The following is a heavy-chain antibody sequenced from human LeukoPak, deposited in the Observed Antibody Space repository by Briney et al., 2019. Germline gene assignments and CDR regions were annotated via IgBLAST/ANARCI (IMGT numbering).Heavy chain of an antibody. V-gene: IGHV4-30-4*01. D-gene: IGHD6-13*01. CDR2: IYYSGST. CDR3: AGTRSSSWFRYYYYGMDV. Sequence: PSETLSLTCTVSGGSISSGDYYWSWIRQPPGKGPEWSGYIYYSGSTYYNPSLKSRVTISVDTSKNQFSLKLSSVTAADTAVYYCAGTRSSSWFRYYYYGMDVWGQGTTVTVSS. J-gene: IGHJ6*02. CDR1: GGSISSGDYY.